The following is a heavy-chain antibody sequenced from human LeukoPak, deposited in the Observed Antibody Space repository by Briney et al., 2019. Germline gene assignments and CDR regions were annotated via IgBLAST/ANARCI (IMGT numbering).Heavy chain of an antibody. Sequence: KPSETLSLTCAVSGVSITNNHYYWGWIRQPPGKGLEWIGSIHYSGNRHYNASLRSRITISAATSNNQFTLELPSVTAADAAVYYCARHLVIDSGYIRYWGQGTLVTVSS. CDR2: IHYSGNR. D-gene: IGHD5-12*01. V-gene: IGHV4-39*01. J-gene: IGHJ4*02. CDR1: GVSITNNHYY. CDR3: ARHLVIDSGYIRY.